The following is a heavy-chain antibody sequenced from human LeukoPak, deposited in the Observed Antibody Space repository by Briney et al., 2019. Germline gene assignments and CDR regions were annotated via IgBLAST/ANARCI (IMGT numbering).Heavy chain of an antibody. J-gene: IGHJ4*02. CDR2: IYYSGST. V-gene: IGHV4-31*03. CDR1: GGSISSGGYY. Sequence: SQTLSLTCTVSGGSISSGGYYWSWIRQHPGKGLEWIGCIYYSGSTYYNPSLKSRVTISVDTSKDQFSLKLSSVTAADTAVYYCARGAHDYYDSSGGIDYWGQGTLVTISS. CDR3: ARGAHDYYDSSGGIDY. D-gene: IGHD3-22*01.